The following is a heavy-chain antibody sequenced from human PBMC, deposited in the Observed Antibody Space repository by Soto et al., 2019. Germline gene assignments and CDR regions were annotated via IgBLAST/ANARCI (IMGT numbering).Heavy chain of an antibody. J-gene: IGHJ4*02. Sequence: GGSLRLSCAASGFTFSTYAMGWVRQAPGKGLAWVSAIGGSGGNTYYTGSVKGRFTISRDNSKNTLYLQMNSLRAEDTHVNYCGKTDEAVAGTVYGNWGQGTLVTVSS. D-gene: IGHD6-19*01. V-gene: IGHV3-23*01. CDR3: GKTDEAVAGTVYGN. CDR2: IGGSGGNT. CDR1: GFTFSTYA.